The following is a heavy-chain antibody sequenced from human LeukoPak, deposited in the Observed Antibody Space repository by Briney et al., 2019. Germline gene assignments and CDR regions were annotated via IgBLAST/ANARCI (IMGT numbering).Heavy chain of an antibody. CDR2: IKQDGSEK. Sequence: GGSLRLSCAASGFTFSSYWMSWVRQAPGKGLEWVANIKQDGSEKYYVDSVKGRFTISRDNAKNSLYLQMNSLRAEDTAVYYCARDPRPRQLRFLEWSQAFDIWGQGTMVTVSS. V-gene: IGHV3-7*01. CDR3: ARDPRPRQLRFLEWSQAFDI. J-gene: IGHJ3*02. CDR1: GFTFSSYW. D-gene: IGHD3-3*01.